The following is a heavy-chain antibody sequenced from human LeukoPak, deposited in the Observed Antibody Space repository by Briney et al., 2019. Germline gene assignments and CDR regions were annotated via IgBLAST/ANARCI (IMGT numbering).Heavy chain of an antibody. CDR2: IIPIFGTA. D-gene: IGHD3-10*01. J-gene: IGHJ4*02. CDR1: GGTFSSYA. CDR3: ARWLYRFGEYKEFDY. V-gene: IGHV1-69*06. Sequence: SVKVSCKASGGTFSSYAISWVRQAPGEGLEWMGGIIPIFGTANYAQKFQGRVTITADKSTSTAYMELSSLRSEDTAVYYCARWLYRFGEYKEFDYWGQGTLVTVSS.